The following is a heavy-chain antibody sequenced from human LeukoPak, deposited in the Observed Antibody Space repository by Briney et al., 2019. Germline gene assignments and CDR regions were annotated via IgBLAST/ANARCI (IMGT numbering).Heavy chain of an antibody. CDR3: ANTYYDTSGYHYLDY. CDR2: ISSDGSNK. CDR1: GFTFSTYG. Sequence: PGGSLRLSCAASGFTFSTYGMHWVRQAPGKGLEWVAVISSDGSNKYYADSVKGRFTISRDNSKNTLYLQMNSLRAEDTAVYYCANTYYDTSGYHYLDYWGQGTLVTVSS. J-gene: IGHJ4*02. V-gene: IGHV3-30*18. D-gene: IGHD3-22*01.